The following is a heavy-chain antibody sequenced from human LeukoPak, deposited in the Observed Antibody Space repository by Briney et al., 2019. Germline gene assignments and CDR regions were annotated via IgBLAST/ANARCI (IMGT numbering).Heavy chain of an antibody. CDR2: IKYDGSEK. Sequence: PGGSLRLSCTVSGFTFSGHWMNWVRQAPGKGLEWVANIKYDGSEKGYVDSVEGRFTISRDNSKNSLFLQMNSLRAEDTAVYYCATRNIFEYWGQGTLVTVSS. J-gene: IGHJ4*02. CDR3: ATRNIFEY. CDR1: GFTFSGHW. V-gene: IGHV3-7*01.